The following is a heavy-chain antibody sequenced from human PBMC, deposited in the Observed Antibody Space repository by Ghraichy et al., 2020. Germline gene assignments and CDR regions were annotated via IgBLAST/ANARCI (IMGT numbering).Heavy chain of an antibody. Sequence: TLSLTCTVSGGSMSSYYWSWIRQPPGKGLEWIGFIYYSGSTNYNPSLKSRVTISVDTSKNQFSLKLSSVTAADTAVYYCARDQAYSSSSRRYYYYYGMDVWGQGTTVTVSS. CDR3: ARDQAYSSSSRRYYYYYGMDV. V-gene: IGHV4-59*01. D-gene: IGHD6-6*01. CDR1: GGSMSSYY. CDR2: IYYSGST. J-gene: IGHJ6*02.